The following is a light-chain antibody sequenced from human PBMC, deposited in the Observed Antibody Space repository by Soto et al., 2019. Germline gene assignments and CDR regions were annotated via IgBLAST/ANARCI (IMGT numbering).Light chain of an antibody. CDR3: QQYKTYPPT. CDR1: QGIRND. V-gene: IGKV1-17*01. Sequence: DIQMTQSPSSLSASVGDRVTITCRASQGIRNDLGWFQQKPGKAPKRLMYAASSLQSGVPSRFSGSGSGTEFTLTISSLQPEDCATDYCQQYKTYPPTFGQGTKLEIK. J-gene: IGKJ2*01. CDR2: AAS.